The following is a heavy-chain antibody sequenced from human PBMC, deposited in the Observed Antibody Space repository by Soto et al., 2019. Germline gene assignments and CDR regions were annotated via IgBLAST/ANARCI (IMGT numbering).Heavy chain of an antibody. V-gene: IGHV1-18*01. CDR3: ARFGCSSTSCYGGVWFDP. J-gene: IGHJ5*02. CDR1: GYTFTSYG. Sequence: ASVKVSCKASGYTFTSYGISWVRQAPGQGREWMGGISAYDGNTNYAQKLQGRVTMTTDTSTSTSYMELRSLRSDDKAVYYCARFGCSSTSCYGGVWFDPWGQGTLVTVSS. D-gene: IGHD2-2*01. CDR2: ISAYDGNT.